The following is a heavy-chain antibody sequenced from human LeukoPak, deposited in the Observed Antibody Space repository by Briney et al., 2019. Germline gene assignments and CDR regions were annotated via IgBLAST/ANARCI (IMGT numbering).Heavy chain of an antibody. V-gene: IGHV3-23*01. D-gene: IGHD6-13*01. CDR1: GFTFSSYS. Sequence: GGSLRLSCAASGFTFSSYSMNWVRQAPGKGLEWVSGISASSDSIYYTDSVKGRFTISRDNSKNTLYLQMNSLRAEDTAVYYCAKDQSRYSSSWYGDDYWGQGTLVTVSS. CDR2: ISASSDSI. CDR3: AKDQSRYSSSWYGDDY. J-gene: IGHJ4*02.